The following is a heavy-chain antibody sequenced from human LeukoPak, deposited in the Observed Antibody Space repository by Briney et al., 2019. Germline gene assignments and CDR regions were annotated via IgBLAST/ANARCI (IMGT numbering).Heavy chain of an antibody. Sequence: GGSLRLSCSASGFVFSIYTMYWVRQTPGKGPEYVSTISGSGNGLSIYYADSVKGRFTISRDDSKSILYLQMNGLRSEDTAVYYCVKDFGRVRGTPDSWGQGTLVTVSS. V-gene: IGHV3-64D*06. CDR2: ISGSGNGLSI. CDR1: GFVFSIYT. CDR3: VKDFGRVRGTPDS. D-gene: IGHD3-16*01. J-gene: IGHJ4*02.